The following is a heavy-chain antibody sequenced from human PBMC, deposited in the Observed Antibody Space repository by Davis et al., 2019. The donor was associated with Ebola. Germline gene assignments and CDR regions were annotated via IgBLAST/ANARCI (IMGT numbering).Heavy chain of an antibody. CDR1: GFTFSSYA. CDR2: ISGSGGST. Sequence: GGSLRLSCAASGFTFSSYAMSWVRQAPGKGLEWVSAISGSGGSTYYADSVKGRFTISRDNSKNTLYLQMNSLRAEDTAVYYCARAPDYGDFSYYYYGMDVWGQGTTVTVSS. J-gene: IGHJ6*02. V-gene: IGHV3-23*01. CDR3: ARAPDYGDFSYYYYGMDV. D-gene: IGHD4-17*01.